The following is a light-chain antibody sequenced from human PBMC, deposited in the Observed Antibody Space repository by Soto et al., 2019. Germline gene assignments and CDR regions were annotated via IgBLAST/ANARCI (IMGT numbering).Light chain of an antibody. Sequence: EIVMTQSPATLSVSPGERATLSCRASQSVSSNLAWYQQKPGQAPRLLIYGASTRATDIPARFSGSGSGTEFTLTISSLQYEDFAVYYCQQYNNWPPYTFGQGTKLEIK. CDR1: QSVSSN. CDR3: QQYNNWPPYT. CDR2: GAS. J-gene: IGKJ2*01. V-gene: IGKV3-15*01.